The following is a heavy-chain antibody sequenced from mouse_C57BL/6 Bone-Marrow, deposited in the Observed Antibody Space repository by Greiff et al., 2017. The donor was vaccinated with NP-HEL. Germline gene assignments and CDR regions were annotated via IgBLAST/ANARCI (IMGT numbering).Heavy chain of an antibody. CDR1: GFTFSSYG. Sequence: EVMLVESGGDLVKPGGSLKLSCAASGFTFSSYGMSWVRQTPDKRLEWVATISSGGSYTYYPDSVKGRFTISRDNAKNTLYLQMSSLKSEDTAMYYCARHGVVATRDYWGQGTSVTVS. CDR3: ARHGVVATRDY. CDR2: ISSGGSYT. D-gene: IGHD1-1*01. V-gene: IGHV5-6*01. J-gene: IGHJ4*01.